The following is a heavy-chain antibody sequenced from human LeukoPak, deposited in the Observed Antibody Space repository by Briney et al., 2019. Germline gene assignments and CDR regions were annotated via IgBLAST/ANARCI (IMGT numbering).Heavy chain of an antibody. CDR2: IRYDGINK. V-gene: IGHV3-30*02. D-gene: IGHD3-10*01. Sequence: GGSLRLSCAASGFTFSSYGMHWVRQAPGKGLEWVAFIRYDGINKYYADSVKGRFTISRDSFKNTLYLQMNSLRPEDTAVYYCAKEGDDYRSGSYRDGFDIWGQGTRATVSS. J-gene: IGHJ3*02. CDR3: AKEGDDYRSGSYRDGFDI. CDR1: GFTFSSYG.